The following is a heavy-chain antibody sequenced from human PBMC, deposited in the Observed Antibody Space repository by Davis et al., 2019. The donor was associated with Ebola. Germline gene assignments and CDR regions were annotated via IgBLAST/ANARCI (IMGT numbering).Heavy chain of an antibody. CDR2: ISYDGSNK. CDR3: AKDGVEMANYYYGMDV. CDR1: GFTFSSYA. V-gene: IGHV3-30*04. D-gene: IGHD5-24*01. J-gene: IGHJ6*02. Sequence: GESLKISCAASGFTFSSYAMHWVRQAPGKGLEWVAVISYDGSNKYYADSVKGRFTTSRDNSKNTLYLQMNSLRAEDTAVYYCAKDGVEMANYYYGMDVWGQGTTVTVSS.